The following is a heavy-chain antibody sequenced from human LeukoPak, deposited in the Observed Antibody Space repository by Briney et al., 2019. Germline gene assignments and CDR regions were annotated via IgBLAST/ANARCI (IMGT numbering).Heavy chain of an antibody. CDR2: INSDGSST. V-gene: IGHV3-74*01. CDR3: ARGGLAAAGYEDDGY. CDR1: GFTFSSYA. Sequence: GGSLRLSCAASGFTFSSYAMSWVRQAPGKGLVWVSRINSDGSSTSYADSVKGRFTISRDNAKNTLYLQMNSLRAEDTAVYYCARGGLAAAGYEDDGYWGQGTLVTVSS. D-gene: IGHD6-13*01. J-gene: IGHJ4*02.